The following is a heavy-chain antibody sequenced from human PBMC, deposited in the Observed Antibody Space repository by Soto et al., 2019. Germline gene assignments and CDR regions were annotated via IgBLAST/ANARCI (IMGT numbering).Heavy chain of an antibody. CDR1: GYYFTNDM. Sequence: ESLKTSFKGSGYYFTNDMIIWVRQMPGKGLEWMGMIDPSDSYTKYSPSLQGHVTISADKSIGTAYLQWSRLKASDTAMYYCATFSDVWGQGTTVTVSS. CDR2: IDPSDSYT. CDR3: ATFSDV. J-gene: IGHJ6*02. V-gene: IGHV5-10-1*01.